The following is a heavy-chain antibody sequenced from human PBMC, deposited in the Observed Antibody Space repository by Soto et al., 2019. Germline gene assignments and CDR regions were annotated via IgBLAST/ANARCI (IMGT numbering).Heavy chain of an antibody. J-gene: IGHJ4*02. CDR3: ARERLGAGSEYF. CDR1: GFIFSNYG. Sequence: GGSLSLSCAASGFIFSNYGIHWVRQAPGKGLEWVALIWYDVSNKYYADSVKGRFIVSRDNTNNTVYLQLNSLTADDTAVYYCARERLGAGSEYFWGQGTLVTVSS. CDR2: IWYDVSNK. D-gene: IGHD6-19*01. V-gene: IGHV3-33*01.